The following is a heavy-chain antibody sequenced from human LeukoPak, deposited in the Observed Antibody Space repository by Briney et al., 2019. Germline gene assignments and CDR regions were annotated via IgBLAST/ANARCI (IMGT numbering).Heavy chain of an antibody. CDR3: AKDGPLLWFGPTDA. D-gene: IGHD3-10*01. CDR1: GFTFSTYG. V-gene: IGHV3-23*01. J-gene: IGHJ5*02. CDR2: VSSTGSGT. Sequence: PGGSLRLSCVASGFTFSTYGMSWVRQAPGKGLEWGAAVSSTGSGTYYPDSLKGRFIVSRDNSQNTGFLQMNSLRPEDTAFYFCAKDGPLLWFGPTDAWGQGILVTVSS.